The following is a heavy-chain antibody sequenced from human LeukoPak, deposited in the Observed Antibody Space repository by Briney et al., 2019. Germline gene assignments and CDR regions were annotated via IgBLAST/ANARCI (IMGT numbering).Heavy chain of an antibody. Sequence: GGSLRLSCAASGFSFSSHAMSWIRQAPGKGLEWVAGLSGSGGVTYYADSVKGRFTVSRDNSKDTLFLHMNSLRDEDTAVYYCVKDRPPNVFYFDSQPFGRWGQGTLVTVSS. CDR1: GFSFSSHA. CDR3: VKDRPPNVFYFDSQPFGR. D-gene: IGHD3-22*01. V-gene: IGHV3-23*01. J-gene: IGHJ4*02. CDR2: LSGSGGVT.